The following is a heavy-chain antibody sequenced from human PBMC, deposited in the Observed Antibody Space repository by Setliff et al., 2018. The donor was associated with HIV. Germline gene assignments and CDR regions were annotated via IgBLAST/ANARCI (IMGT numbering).Heavy chain of an antibody. J-gene: IGHJ4*02. CDR1: GGSINSRDYS. Sequence: SETLSLTCTVSGGSINSRDYSWGWIRQPPGKGLDWIGSLSYSGTTYYIPSLKSRVTISVDTSKNQFSLKLNSVTAADTAVYYCASSRAEEKIDYWGQGTLVTVSS. V-gene: IGHV4-39*01. CDR3: ASSRAEEKIDY. D-gene: IGHD3-10*01. CDR2: LSYSGTT.